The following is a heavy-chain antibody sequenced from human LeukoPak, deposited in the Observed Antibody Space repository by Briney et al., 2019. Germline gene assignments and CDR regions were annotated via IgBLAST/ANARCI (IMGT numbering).Heavy chain of an antibody. J-gene: IGHJ4*02. CDR3: ARDSGLGMVPLFDY. CDR1: GGSINSSSFY. Sequence: PSETLSLTCTVSGGSINSSSFYWGWIRQPPGKGLEWIGSIYYSGSTYYTPSLESRVTMSVDTSKNQFSLNLSSVTAADTAVYYCARDSGLGMVPLFDYWGPGTLVTVSS. D-gene: IGHD3/OR15-3a*01. CDR2: IYYSGST. V-gene: IGHV4-39*07.